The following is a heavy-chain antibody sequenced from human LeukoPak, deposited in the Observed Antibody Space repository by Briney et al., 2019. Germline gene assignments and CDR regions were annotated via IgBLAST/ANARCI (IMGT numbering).Heavy chain of an antibody. CDR2: IYYSGST. V-gene: IGHV4-39*07. D-gene: IGHD3-22*01. J-gene: IGHJ3*02. Sequence: SETLSLTCTVSGGSISSSSYYWGWIRQPPGKGLEWIGSIYYSGSTYYNPSLKSRVTISVDTSKNQFSLKLSSVTAADTAVYYCARVQSYYDKTRAGNAFDIWGQGTMVTVST. CDR1: GGSISSSSYY. CDR3: ARVQSYYDKTRAGNAFDI.